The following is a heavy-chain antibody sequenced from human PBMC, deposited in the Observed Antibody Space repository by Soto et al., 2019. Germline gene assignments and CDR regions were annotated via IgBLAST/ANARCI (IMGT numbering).Heavy chain of an antibody. CDR3: ATDWIGPYI. CDR2: IKSKNDGGTI. Sequence: GGFLRLSCAGSGFTFTNAWMNWVRQAPGKGLEWVGRIKSKNDGGTIDYATPVKGRFSISRDDSKSTLYLQMNSLKTEDTAVYYCATDWIGPYIWGQGTMVTVSS. V-gene: IGHV3-15*07. J-gene: IGHJ3*02. CDR1: GFTFTNAW. D-gene: IGHD3-3*01.